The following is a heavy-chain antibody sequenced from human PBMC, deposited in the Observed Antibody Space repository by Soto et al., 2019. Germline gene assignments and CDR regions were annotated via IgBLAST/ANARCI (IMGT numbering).Heavy chain of an antibody. CDR2: VYSSGTT. D-gene: IGHD2-2*01. J-gene: IGHJ4*02. CDR3: ARDIGSYAYAEGY. Sequence: PSETLSLTCSVSGGSINSYWWSWIRQPAGKGLEWIGRVYSSGTTDYNPSLNSRATMSVETSKNQFSLKLTSVTAADTAVYYGARDIGSYAYAEGYWGQGIKVTVSS. V-gene: IGHV4-4*07. CDR1: GGSINSYW.